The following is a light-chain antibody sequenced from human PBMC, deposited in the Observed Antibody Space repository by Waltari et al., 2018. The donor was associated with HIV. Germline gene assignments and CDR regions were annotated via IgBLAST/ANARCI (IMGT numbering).Light chain of an antibody. V-gene: IGLV1-51*01. CDR3: GTWDSSLSAWL. J-gene: IGLJ2*01. CDR1: SSNIGNNF. Sequence: QSVLTQPPSVSAAPGQKVTISCSGSSSNIGNNFVSWFQQLPGTAPNLLIYDNTRRPPGIPDRFSGSKSGTSATLGITGLQSGDEADYYCGTWDSSLSAWLFGGGTKLTVL. CDR2: DNT.